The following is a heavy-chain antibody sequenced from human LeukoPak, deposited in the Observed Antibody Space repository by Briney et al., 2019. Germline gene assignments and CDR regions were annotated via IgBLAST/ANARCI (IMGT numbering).Heavy chain of an antibody. V-gene: IGHV4-59*01. CDR1: GGSISSYY. Sequence: SETLSLTCTVSGGSISSYYWSWIRQPTGKGLEWIGYIYYSGSTNYNPSLKSRVTISVDTSKYQFSLKLSAVTAADTAVYYCATGYSSGWYYFTYWGQGTLVTVSS. CDR2: IYYSGST. J-gene: IGHJ4*02. D-gene: IGHD6-19*01. CDR3: ATGYSSGWYYFTY.